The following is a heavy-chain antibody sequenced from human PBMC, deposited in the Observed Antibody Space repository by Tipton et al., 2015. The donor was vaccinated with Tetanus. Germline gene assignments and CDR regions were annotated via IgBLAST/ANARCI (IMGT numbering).Heavy chain of an antibody. CDR3: ATDRRYYDSSGYRRDYYFDY. Sequence: QLVQSGPEVKKPGASVKVSCKVSGYTLTELSMHWVRQAPGKGLEWMGGFDPEDGETIYAQKFQGRVTMTEDTSTDTAYMELSSLRSEDTAVYYCATDRRYYDSSGYRRDYYFDYWGQGTLVTVSS. J-gene: IGHJ4*02. D-gene: IGHD3-22*01. CDR1: GYTLTELS. V-gene: IGHV1-24*01. CDR2: FDPEDGET.